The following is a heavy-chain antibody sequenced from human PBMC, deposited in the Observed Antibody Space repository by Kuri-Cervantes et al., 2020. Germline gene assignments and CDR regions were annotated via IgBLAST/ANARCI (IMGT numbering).Heavy chain of an antibody. D-gene: IGHD1-20*01. CDR2: ISSSGSTI. Sequence: LSLTCAASGFTFSDYYMSWIRQAPGKGLEWVSYISSSGSTIYYADSVKGRFTISRDNAKNSLYLQMNSLRADDTAVYYCARILTGTTASYYYGMDVWGQGTTVTVSS. J-gene: IGHJ6*02. CDR1: GFTFSDYY. V-gene: IGHV3-11*01. CDR3: ARILTGTTASYYYGMDV.